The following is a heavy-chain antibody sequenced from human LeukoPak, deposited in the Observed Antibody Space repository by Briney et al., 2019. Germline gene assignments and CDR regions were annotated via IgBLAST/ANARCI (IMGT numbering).Heavy chain of an antibody. D-gene: IGHD6-6*01. J-gene: IGHJ4*02. CDR3: AREGPSSAVDY. CDR2: IYTSGST. V-gene: IGHV4-4*07. Sequence: SETLSLTCAVYGGSFSGYYWSWIRQPAGKGLEWIGRIYTSGSTNYNPSLKSRVTMSVDTSKNQFSLKLSSVTAADTAVYYCAREGPSSAVDYWGQGTLVTVSS. CDR1: GGSFSGYY.